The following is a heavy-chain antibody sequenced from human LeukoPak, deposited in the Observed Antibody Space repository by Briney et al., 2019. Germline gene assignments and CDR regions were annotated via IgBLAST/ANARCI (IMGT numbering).Heavy chain of an antibody. Sequence: PSETLSLTCAVYVGSFSGYYRNWLRQTPGKGLEWIGGINHSGNSNYNPSLKSRVTISVDTSKNQFSLKLSSMTAADTAVYYCARRPPEDGYGLDYWGRGTLVTVSS. V-gene: IGHV4-34*01. J-gene: IGHJ4*02. CDR3: ARRPPEDGYGLDY. D-gene: IGHD5-24*01. CDR2: INHSGNS. CDR1: VGSFSGYY.